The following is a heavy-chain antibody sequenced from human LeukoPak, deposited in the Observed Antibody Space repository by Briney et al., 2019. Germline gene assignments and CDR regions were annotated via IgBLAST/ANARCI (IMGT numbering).Heavy chain of an antibody. Sequence: GGSLRLSCAASGFTVSSNYMSWVRQAPGKGLEWVSVIYSGGSTYYADSVKGRFTISRDNSKNTLYLQMNSLRAEDTAVYYCARDEGSSYLFDYWGQGTLVTVSS. CDR2: IYSGGST. D-gene: IGHD6-13*01. CDR3: ARDEGSSYLFDY. V-gene: IGHV3-53*01. CDR1: GFTVSSNY. J-gene: IGHJ4*02.